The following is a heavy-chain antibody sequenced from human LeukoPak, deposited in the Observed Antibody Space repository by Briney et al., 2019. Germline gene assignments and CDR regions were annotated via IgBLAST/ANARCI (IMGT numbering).Heavy chain of an antibody. Sequence: GAAVKVSCMASGYTFSGHYVHWVCQAPGRGVEWMGWIDPSSGGTNSAQKFQGRVTMARDTSITTVYMELSSLTSDDTAIYFCARDRIAPASSIIDYWGQGTLVTVSS. CDR2: IDPSSGGT. J-gene: IGHJ4*02. D-gene: IGHD6-13*01. CDR3: ARDRIAPASSIIDY. V-gene: IGHV1-2*02. CDR1: GYTFSGHY.